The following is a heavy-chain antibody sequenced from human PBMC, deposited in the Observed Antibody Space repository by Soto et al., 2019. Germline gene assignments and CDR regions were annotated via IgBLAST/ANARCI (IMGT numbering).Heavy chain of an antibody. CDR1: GYTFTGYY. V-gene: IGHV1-2*02. D-gene: IGHD3-10*01. CDR3: ARDRYDPGARSWFGELLTYYFDY. CDR2: INPNSGGT. Sequence: ASVKVSCKASGYTFTGYYMHWVRQAPGQGLECMGGINPNSGGTNYAQKFQGRVTMTRDTSISTAYMELSRLRSDDTAVYYCARDRYDPGARSWFGELLTYYFDYWGQGTLVTVSS. J-gene: IGHJ4*02.